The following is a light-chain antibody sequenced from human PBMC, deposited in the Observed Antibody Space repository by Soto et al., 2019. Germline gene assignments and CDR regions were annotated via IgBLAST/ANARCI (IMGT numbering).Light chain of an antibody. CDR3: QKYNSAPFT. CDR1: QDIGNS. Sequence: GDRVTITCQASQDIGNSLAWYQQKPGKVPKLLIYAASTLQSGVPSRFSGSGSGTDFTLTISSLQPEDVATYYCQKYNSAPFTFGQGTRLEIK. V-gene: IGKV1-27*01. J-gene: IGKJ5*01. CDR2: AAS.